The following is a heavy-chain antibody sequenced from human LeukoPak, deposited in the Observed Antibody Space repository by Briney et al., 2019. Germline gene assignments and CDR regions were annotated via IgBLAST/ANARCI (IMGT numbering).Heavy chain of an antibody. CDR1: EYSFTTYW. D-gene: IGHD4-17*01. CDR3: ARGDYGDFRVFYTLFDY. Sequence: GESLKISCKGSEYSFTTYWIGWVRQMPGKGLEWMGIMYPGDSDTRYSPSFQGQVTISADKSISTAYLQWSSLKASDTAMYYCARGDYGDFRVFYTLFDYWGQGTLVTVSS. CDR2: MYPGDSDT. J-gene: IGHJ4*02. V-gene: IGHV5-51*01.